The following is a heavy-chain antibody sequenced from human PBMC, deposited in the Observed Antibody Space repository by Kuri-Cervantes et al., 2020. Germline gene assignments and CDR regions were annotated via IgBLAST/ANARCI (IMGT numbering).Heavy chain of an antibody. CDR1: GFTFSSYS. D-gene: IGHD1-14*01. J-gene: IGHJ4*02. V-gene: IGHV3-48*01. CDR3: ARGGKGMAYFDY. CDR2: ITSSSSNI. Sequence: GGSLRLSCAASGFTFSSYSMDWVRQAPGKGLEWVSYITSSSSNIYYADSVKGRFTISRDNAKNSVYLQMNSLRAEDTAVYYCARGGKGMAYFDYWGQGTLVTVSS.